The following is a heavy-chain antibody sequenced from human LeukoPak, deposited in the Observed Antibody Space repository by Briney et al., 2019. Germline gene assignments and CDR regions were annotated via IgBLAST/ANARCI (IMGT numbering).Heavy chain of an antibody. D-gene: IGHD3-3*01. CDR2: IIPIFGTA. J-gene: IGHJ4*02. CDR1: GGTFSSYA. V-gene: IGHV1-69*01. Sequence: ASVKVSCKASGGTFSSYAISWVRQAPGQGLEWMGGIIPIFGTANYAQKFQGRVTITADESTSTAYMELSSLRSEDTAVYYCASTPSYYDFWSFFDYWGQGTLVTASS. CDR3: ASTPSYYDFWSFFDY.